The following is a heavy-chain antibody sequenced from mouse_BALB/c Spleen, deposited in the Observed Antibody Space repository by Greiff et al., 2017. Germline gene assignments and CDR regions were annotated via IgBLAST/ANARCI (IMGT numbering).Heavy chain of an antibody. CDR2: ISNGGGST. Sequence: EVHLVESGGGLVQPGGSLKLSCAASGFTFSSYTMSWVRQTPEKRLEWVAYISNGGGSTYYPDTVKGRFTISRDNAKNTLYLQMSSLKSEDTAMYYCARNYDRYFDVWGAGTTVTVSS. V-gene: IGHV5-12-2*01. CDR1: GFTFSSYT. J-gene: IGHJ1*01. CDR3: ARNYDRYFDV. D-gene: IGHD2-4*01.